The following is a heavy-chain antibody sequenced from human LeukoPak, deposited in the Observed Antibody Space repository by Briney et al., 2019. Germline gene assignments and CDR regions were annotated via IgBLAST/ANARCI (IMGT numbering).Heavy chain of an antibody. CDR1: GGSISSGGYY. CDR2: IYYSGST. CDR3: ARDPGDRPCGGDCYVY. V-gene: IGHV4-31*03. Sequence: SQTLSLTCTVSGGSISSGGYYWSWIRQHPGKGLEWIGYIYYSGSTYYNPSLKSRVTISVDTSKNQFSLKLSSVTAADTAVYYCARDPGDRPCGGDCYVYWGQGTLVTVSS. J-gene: IGHJ4*02. D-gene: IGHD2-21*01.